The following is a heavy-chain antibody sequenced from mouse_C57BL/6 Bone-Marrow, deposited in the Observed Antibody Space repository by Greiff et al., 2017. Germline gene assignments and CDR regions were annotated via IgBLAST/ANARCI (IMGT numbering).Heavy chain of an antibody. CDR3: AIYYGYDEGFAY. Sequence: VQLQQPGAELVRPGTSVKLSCKASGYTFTSYWMHWVKQRPGQGLEWIGVIDPSDSYTNYNQKFKGKATLTVDTSSSTAYMQLSSLTSEDSAVYYCAIYYGYDEGFAYWGQGTLVTVSA. J-gene: IGHJ3*01. D-gene: IGHD2-2*01. CDR1: GYTFTSYW. CDR2: IDPSDSYT. V-gene: IGHV1-59*01.